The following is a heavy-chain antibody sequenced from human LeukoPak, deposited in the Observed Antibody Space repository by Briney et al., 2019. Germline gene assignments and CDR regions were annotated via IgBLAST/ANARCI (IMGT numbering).Heavy chain of an antibody. Sequence: PGESLKISCKGSGYSFTSYWIGWVRQMPGKGLEWMGIIYPGDSDTRYSPSFQGQVTISADKSISTAYLQWSSLKASDTAMYYCARHSDYYDSSGQSYYYYYMDVWGKGTTVTVSS. CDR1: GYSFTSYW. D-gene: IGHD3-22*01. V-gene: IGHV5-51*01. CDR3: ARHSDYYDSSGQSYYYYYMDV. J-gene: IGHJ6*03. CDR2: IYPGDSDT.